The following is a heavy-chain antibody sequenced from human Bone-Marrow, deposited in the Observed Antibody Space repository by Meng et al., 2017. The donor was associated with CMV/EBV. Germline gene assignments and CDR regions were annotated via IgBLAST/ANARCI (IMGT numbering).Heavy chain of an antibody. CDR2: ISYSGSTI. J-gene: IGHJ6*02. D-gene: IGHD2-2*01. CDR3: ARDGIVVVPAAPMDYYYYGMDV. Sequence: GGSLRLSCAASGFTFSSHEMNWVRQAPGKGLEWVSYISYSGSTIYYADSVKGRFTISRDNARNSLYLQMNSLRAEDTAVYYCARDGIVVVPAAPMDYYYYGMDVWGQGTTVTVSS. CDR1: GFTFSSHE. V-gene: IGHV3-48*03.